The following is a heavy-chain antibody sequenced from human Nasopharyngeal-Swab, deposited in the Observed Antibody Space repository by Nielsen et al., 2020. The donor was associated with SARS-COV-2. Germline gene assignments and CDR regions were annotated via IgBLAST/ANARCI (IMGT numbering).Heavy chain of an antibody. CDR2: IYYSGST. V-gene: IGHV4-61*01. J-gene: IGHJ4*02. Sequence: GSLRLSCTVSGGSVSSGSYYWSWIRQPPGKGLEWIGYIYYSGSTNYNPSLKSRVTISVDTSKNQFSLKLSSVTAADTAVYYCARAWRITIFGVVNHFDYWGQGTLVTVSS. D-gene: IGHD3-3*01. CDR3: ARAWRITIFGVVNHFDY. CDR1: GGSVSSGSYY.